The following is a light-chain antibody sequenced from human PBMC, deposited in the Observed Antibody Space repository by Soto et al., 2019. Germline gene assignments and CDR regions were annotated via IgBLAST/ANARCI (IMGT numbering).Light chain of an antibody. V-gene: IGKV1-12*01. CDR3: QQANSFPWT. CDR2: AAS. CDR1: QNITRC. J-gene: IGKJ1*01. Sequence: DIHMTQSPSSLSASVGDRVTITCRASQNITRCLNWYQQRPGKAPKLLIYAASSLQTGVPSRFSGSGSGTDFTLTISSLQPEDFATYYCQQANSFPWTFGQGTKVDIK.